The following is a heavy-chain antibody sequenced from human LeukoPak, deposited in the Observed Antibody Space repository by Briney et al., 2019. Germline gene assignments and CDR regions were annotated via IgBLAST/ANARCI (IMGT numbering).Heavy chain of an antibody. V-gene: IGHV1-2*02. CDR2: INPNSGGT. CDR3: ARTYCSSTSCYTSWFDP. Sequence: GASVRASSKASGYTFTTYYMHGVGQAPGQGLEGRGWINPNSGGTNYAQKFQGRVTMTRDTSISTAYMELSRLRSDDTAVYYCARTYCSSTSCYTSWFDPWGQGTLVTVSS. CDR1: GYTFTTYY. D-gene: IGHD2-2*02. J-gene: IGHJ5*02.